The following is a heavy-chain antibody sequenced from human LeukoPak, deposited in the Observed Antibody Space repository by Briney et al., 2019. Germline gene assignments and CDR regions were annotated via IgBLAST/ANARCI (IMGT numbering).Heavy chain of an antibody. V-gene: IGHV3-7*01. Sequence: PGGSLRLSCAASGFTFSVFWMSWVRQAPGKGLEWAANIKQDGSEKYYGDSVKGRFTISRDNSKKSLYLQMNSLRAEDTAVYYCARDNGYNYGYFYHYYMDVWGKGTTVTVSS. J-gene: IGHJ6*03. CDR3: ARDNGYNYGYFYHYYMDV. CDR2: IKQDGSEK. CDR1: GFTFSVFW. D-gene: IGHD5-18*01.